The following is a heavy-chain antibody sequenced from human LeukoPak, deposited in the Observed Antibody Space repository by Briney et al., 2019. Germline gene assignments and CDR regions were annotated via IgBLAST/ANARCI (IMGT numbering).Heavy chain of an antibody. J-gene: IGHJ4*02. CDR2: IKQDGSEK. Sequence: GGSLRLSCAASGFTFSSYWMSWVRQAPGKGLEWVANIKQDGSEKYYVDSVKGRFTISRDNAKNSLYLQMNSLRAEDTAVYYCARDLYCSGGSCFRAPHDYWGQRTLVTVSS. CDR1: GFTFSSYW. D-gene: IGHD2-15*01. V-gene: IGHV3-7*01. CDR3: ARDLYCSGGSCFRAPHDY.